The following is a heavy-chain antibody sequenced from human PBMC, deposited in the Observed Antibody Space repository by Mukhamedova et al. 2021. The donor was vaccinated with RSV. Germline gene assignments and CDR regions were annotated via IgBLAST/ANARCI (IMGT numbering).Heavy chain of an antibody. J-gene: IGHJ4*02. Sequence: SGSTNYNPSLESRVTMSVDTSKNQFSLKLTSVTAADTAVYYCARGRNYYDTSGYYKALDYWGQGTLVSVSS. V-gene: IGHV4-4*07. D-gene: IGHD3-22*01. CDR3: ARGRNYYDTSGYYKALDY. CDR2: SGST.